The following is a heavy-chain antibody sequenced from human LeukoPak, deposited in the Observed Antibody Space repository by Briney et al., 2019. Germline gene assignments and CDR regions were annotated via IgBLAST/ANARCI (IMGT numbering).Heavy chain of an antibody. J-gene: IGHJ4*02. CDR1: GGSVSTSSYY. Sequence: SETLSLTCTVSGGSVSTSSYYWGWIRQPPGKGLDWIGNIYYSGSTYYNPSLKSRLAISVDTSKNQFSLKLSSVTATDTAVYYCARRLAGATGFDYWGQGTLVTVSS. CDR3: ARRLAGATGFDY. D-gene: IGHD1-26*01. CDR2: IYYSGST. V-gene: IGHV4-39*01.